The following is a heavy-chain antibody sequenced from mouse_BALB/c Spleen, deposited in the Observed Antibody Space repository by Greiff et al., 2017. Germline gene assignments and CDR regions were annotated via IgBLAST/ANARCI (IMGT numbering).Heavy chain of an antibody. CDR3: ARHNWEWNYFDY. CDR2: ISNGGGST. V-gene: IGHV5-12-2*01. Sequence: EVQVVESGGGLVQPGGSLKLSCAASGFTFSSYTMSWVRQTPEKRLEWVAYISNGGGSTYYPDTVKGRFTISRDNAKNTLYLQMSSLKSEDTAMYYCARHNWEWNYFDYWGKGTTLTVSS. CDR1: GFTFSSYT. D-gene: IGHD4-1*01. J-gene: IGHJ2*01.